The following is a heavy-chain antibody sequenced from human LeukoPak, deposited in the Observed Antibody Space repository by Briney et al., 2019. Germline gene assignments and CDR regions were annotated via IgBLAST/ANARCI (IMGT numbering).Heavy chain of an antibody. J-gene: IGHJ4*02. Sequence: GGSLRLSCAASGFTFSDYYMSWLRQAPGKGLEWVSYISTSGTTTYHADSVKGRFTISRDGAKNSLYLQMNSLRADDTALYYCARVRGSYSVDYWGQGTLVTVSS. V-gene: IGHV3-11*04. CDR1: GFTFSDYY. D-gene: IGHD3-10*01. CDR2: ISTSGTTT. CDR3: ARVRGSYSVDY.